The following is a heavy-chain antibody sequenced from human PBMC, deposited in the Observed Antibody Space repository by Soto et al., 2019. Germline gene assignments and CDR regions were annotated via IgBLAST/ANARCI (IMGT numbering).Heavy chain of an antibody. D-gene: IGHD3-3*01. CDR1: GYTFTSYG. CDR2: ISAYNGNT. J-gene: IGHJ6*02. Sequence: ASVKVSCKASGYTFTSYGISWVRQAPGQGLEWMGWISAYNGNTNYAQKLQGRVTMTTDTSTSTAYMELRSPRSDDTAVYYCARDNDFWSGYSGYYGMDVWGQGTTVTVSS. V-gene: IGHV1-18*04. CDR3: ARDNDFWSGYSGYYGMDV.